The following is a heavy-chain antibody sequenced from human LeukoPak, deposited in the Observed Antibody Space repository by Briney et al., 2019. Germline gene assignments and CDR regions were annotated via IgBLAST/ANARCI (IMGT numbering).Heavy chain of an antibody. Sequence: ASVKVSCKASGYTFTGYYMHWVRQAPGQGPEWMGWINPNSGGTNYAQKFQGRVTMTGDTSISTAYMELSRLRSDDTAVYYCARVGSRITMASEFDYWGQGTLVTVSS. D-gene: IGHD3-10*01. CDR1: GYTFTGYY. CDR2: INPNSGGT. V-gene: IGHV1-2*02. J-gene: IGHJ4*02. CDR3: ARVGSRITMASEFDY.